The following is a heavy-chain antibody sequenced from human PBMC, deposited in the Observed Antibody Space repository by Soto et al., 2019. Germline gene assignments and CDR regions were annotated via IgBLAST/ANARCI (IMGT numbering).Heavy chain of an antibody. V-gene: IGHV5-51*01. J-gene: IGHJ5*01. CDR2: IYPGDSDT. Sequence: GGSLKISCKGSGYSFTSYWIGWVRQMPGKGLEYMGIIYPGDSDTRYSPSFQGQVTISADKSISTAYLQRSSLKASDTAMYYCARPIDSSGWFDYWGQGTLVTVSS. D-gene: IGHD6-19*01. CDR3: ARPIDSSGWFDY. CDR1: GYSFTSYW.